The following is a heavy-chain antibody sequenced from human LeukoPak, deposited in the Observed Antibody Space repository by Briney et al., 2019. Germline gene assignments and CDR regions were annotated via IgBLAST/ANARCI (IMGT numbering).Heavy chain of an antibody. D-gene: IGHD4-17*01. CDR3: ARDYSTVTTSFDY. Sequence: GGSLRLSCAASGFTFRSYNMNWVRQAPGKGLEWVSYITGGSTTIYYADSVKGRFTISRDNAKNSLYLQMNSLRAEDTAVYYCARDYSTVTTSFDYWGQGTLVTVSS. CDR2: ITGGSTTI. J-gene: IGHJ4*02. V-gene: IGHV3-48*01. CDR1: GFTFRSYN.